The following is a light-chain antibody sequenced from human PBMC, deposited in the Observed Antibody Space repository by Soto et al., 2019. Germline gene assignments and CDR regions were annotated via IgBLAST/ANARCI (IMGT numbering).Light chain of an antibody. CDR1: QSVSSSY. CDR2: GAS. Sequence: EIVLTQSPGTLSLSPGERATLSCRASQSVSSSYLAWYQQKPGQAPRLLIYGASNRATGIPARFSGSGSGTDFTLTISSLEPEDFAVYYCQQRSNWPLITFGQGTKVDIK. J-gene: IGKJ1*01. V-gene: IGKV3-11*01. CDR3: QQRSNWPLIT.